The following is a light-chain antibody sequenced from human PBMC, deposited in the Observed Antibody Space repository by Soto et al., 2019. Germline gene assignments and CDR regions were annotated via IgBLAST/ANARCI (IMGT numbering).Light chain of an antibody. CDR1: QSVGSN. CDR2: DVS. J-gene: IGKJ5*01. CDR3: QQYNNWPPWIT. Sequence: EIVMTQSPATLSVSPGDRATLSCRASQSVGSNLAWFRQKPGQAPRLLIYDVSTRATGVPVRFGGSGSGTEFTLTISSLQSEDFAVYYCQQYNNWPPWITFGQGTRLEIK. V-gene: IGKV3-15*01.